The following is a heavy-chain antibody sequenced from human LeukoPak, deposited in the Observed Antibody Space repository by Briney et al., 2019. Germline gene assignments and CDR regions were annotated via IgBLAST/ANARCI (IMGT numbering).Heavy chain of an antibody. Sequence: PSETLSLTCAVSGGSISSSNWWSWVRQPPGKGLEWIREIYHSGSTNYNPSLKSRVTISVDKSKNQFSLKLSSVTAADTAVYYCARRSDYVGPSQVDYWGQGTLVTVSS. D-gene: IGHD4-17*01. CDR3: ARRSDYVGPSQVDY. CDR1: GGSISSSNW. J-gene: IGHJ4*02. CDR2: IYHSGST. V-gene: IGHV4-4*02.